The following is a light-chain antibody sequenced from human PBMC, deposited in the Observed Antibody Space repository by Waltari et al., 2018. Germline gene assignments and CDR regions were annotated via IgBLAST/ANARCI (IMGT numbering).Light chain of an antibody. CDR1: SSDVGDYNY. V-gene: IGLV2-14*01. Sequence: QSALTQPASVSGSPGQSITISCTGTSSDVGDYNYVSWYQQHPGKAPKLMIYEGNKRPSGVSNRFSGSKSGNTASLTISGLQAEDEADYYCSSYRSSSTPYVVGTGTKVTVL. CDR2: EGN. CDR3: SSYRSSSTPYV. J-gene: IGLJ1*01.